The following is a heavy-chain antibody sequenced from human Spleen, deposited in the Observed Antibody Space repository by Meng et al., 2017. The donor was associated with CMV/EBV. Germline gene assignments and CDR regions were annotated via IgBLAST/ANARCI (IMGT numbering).Heavy chain of an antibody. CDR3: ARGYCSSTSCYRQDSSSVAHFDY. D-gene: IGHD2-2*02. CDR1: GGTFSSYT. J-gene: IGHJ4*02. V-gene: IGHV1-69*02. Sequence: SVKVSCKASGGTFSSYTISWVRQAPGQGLEWMGRVIPILGIANYAQKFQGRVTITADKSTSTAYMELSSLRSEDTAVYYCARGYCSSTSCYRQDSSSVAHFDYWGQGTLVTVSS. CDR2: VIPILGIA.